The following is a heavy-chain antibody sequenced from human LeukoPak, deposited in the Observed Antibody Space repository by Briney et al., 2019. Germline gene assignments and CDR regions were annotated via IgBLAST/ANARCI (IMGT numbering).Heavy chain of an antibody. Sequence: SVKVSCKASGDTFRRFAMSWVRQAPGQGLEWMGGIISIFNTANYAQKFQGRVTMTTDTSTTTAYMELRSLRSDDTAVYYCARDDQRSVVARDIDFWGQGTLVSVSS. V-gene: IGHV1-69*05. CDR1: GDTFRRFA. CDR2: IISIFNTA. J-gene: IGHJ4*02. D-gene: IGHD6-6*01. CDR3: ARDDQRSVVARDIDF.